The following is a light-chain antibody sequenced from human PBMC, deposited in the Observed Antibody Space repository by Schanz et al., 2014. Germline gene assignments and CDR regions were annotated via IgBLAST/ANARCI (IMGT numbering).Light chain of an antibody. CDR3: QQYGRSLWT. J-gene: IGKJ1*01. CDR1: QPINSRY. V-gene: IGKV3-20*01. Sequence: ENVLTQSPGTLSLSPGERATLSCRASQPINSRYLAWYQQKPGQAPRLLIYDASNRATGIPARFSGSGSGTDFTLTISSLEAEDFAVYYCQQYGRSLWTFSQGTKVEIK. CDR2: DAS.